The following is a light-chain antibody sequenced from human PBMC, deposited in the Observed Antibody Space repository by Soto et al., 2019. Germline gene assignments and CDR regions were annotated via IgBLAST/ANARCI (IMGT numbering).Light chain of an antibody. CDR3: QQRRYWPLT. CDR2: DAS. CDR1: QSISGY. J-gene: IGKJ4*01. Sequence: IVLTQSPATLSLSPGERATLSCRASQSISGYLAWYQQKPGQAPRLLIYDASNRATGIPARFSGSGSGTDFTLSISSIEPADFAVYYCQQRRYWPLTFGGGTKVESK. V-gene: IGKV3-11*01.